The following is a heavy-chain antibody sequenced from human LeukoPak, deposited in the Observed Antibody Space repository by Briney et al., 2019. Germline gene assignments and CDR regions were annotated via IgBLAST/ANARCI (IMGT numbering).Heavy chain of an antibody. CDR2: ISNSDDTK. CDR1: GFTFSTYE. D-gene: IGHD6-13*01. Sequence: PGGSLRLSCAASGFTFSTYEMNWVRQAPGKGLEWVSYISNSDDTKKYAESVKGRFTISRDNAQKSLYLQMNSLRAEDTAVYYCARVGYSSSWHTGSAFDIWGQGTMVTVSS. J-gene: IGHJ3*02. V-gene: IGHV3-48*03. CDR3: ARVGYSSSWHTGSAFDI.